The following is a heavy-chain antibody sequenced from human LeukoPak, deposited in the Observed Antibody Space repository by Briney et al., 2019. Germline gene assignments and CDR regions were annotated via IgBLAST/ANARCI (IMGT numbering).Heavy chain of an antibody. J-gene: IGHJ6*03. CDR3: ATPAKGAYFYYYMDV. Sequence: ASVKVSCKASGYTFPNYGFTWGRQAPGQGLEWMGWISSYNGNTQYAQNFQGRLTLTTDTSTNTAYMDLRSLRSNDTAVYYCATPAKGAYFYYYMDVWGAGTTVTVSS. D-gene: IGHD2-2*01. CDR1: GYTFPNYG. V-gene: IGHV1-18*01. CDR2: ISSYNGNT.